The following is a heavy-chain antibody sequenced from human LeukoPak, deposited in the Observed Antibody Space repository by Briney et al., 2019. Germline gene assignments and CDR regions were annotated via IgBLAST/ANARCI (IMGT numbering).Heavy chain of an antibody. J-gene: IGHJ4*02. CDR3: AGGCVVVVAATAPFDY. Sequence: SETLSLTCTVSGGSISSSSYYWGWIRQPPGKGLEWIGSIYYSGSTYYNPSLKSRVTISVDTSKNQFSLKLSSVTAAYTAVYYCAGGCVVVVAATAPFDYWGQGTLVTVSS. CDR1: GGSISSSSYY. D-gene: IGHD2-15*01. V-gene: IGHV4-39*01. CDR2: IYYSGST.